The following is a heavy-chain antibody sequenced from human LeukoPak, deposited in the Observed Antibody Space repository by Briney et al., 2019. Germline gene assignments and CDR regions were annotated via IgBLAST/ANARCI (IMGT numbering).Heavy chain of an antibody. V-gene: IGHV4-39*01. CDR2: IQHSGNT. CDR3: ARRGAAGVEGLPLHNFDY. Sequence: SETLSLTCTVSGGSINSGTYDWVWIRQPPGKGLEGIENIQHSGNTYYNPSLKSRFTISVETSKNQFSLKLSSLTAADTAVYYCARRGAAGVEGLPLHNFDYWGQGTLVTVSS. J-gene: IGHJ4*02. CDR1: GGSINSGTYD. D-gene: IGHD3-3*01.